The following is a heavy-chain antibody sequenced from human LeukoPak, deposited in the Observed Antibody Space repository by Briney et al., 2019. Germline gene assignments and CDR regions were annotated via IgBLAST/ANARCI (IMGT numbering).Heavy chain of an antibody. V-gene: IGHV1-46*01. Sequence: ASVKVSRKASGYTFTSYYMHWVRQAPGQGLEWMGIINPSGGSTSYAQKFQGRVTMTRDTSTSTVYMEVSSLRSEDTAVYYCARDPPLVSSGSYYAAYFLDYWGQGTLVTVSS. CDR2: INPSGGST. CDR1: GYTFTSYY. CDR3: ARDPPLVSSGSYYAAYFLDY. D-gene: IGHD1-26*01. J-gene: IGHJ4*02.